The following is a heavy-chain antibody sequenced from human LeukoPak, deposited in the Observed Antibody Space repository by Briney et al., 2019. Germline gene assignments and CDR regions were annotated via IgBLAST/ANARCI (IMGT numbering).Heavy chain of an antibody. V-gene: IGHV3-21*01. J-gene: IGHJ6*02. D-gene: IGHD4-17*01. CDR3: ARGFEALVGDNGKNFYYYGMDV. CDR1: GFRFLSYT. Sequence: GGSLRLSCAASGFRFLSYTMNWVRQAPGKGLEWVSSVSSSGSFTYYADSVKGRFTISRDNAEKSVFLQMNSLRAEDTAVYYCARGFEALVGDNGKNFYYYGMDVWGQGTTVTVSS. CDR2: VSSSGSFT.